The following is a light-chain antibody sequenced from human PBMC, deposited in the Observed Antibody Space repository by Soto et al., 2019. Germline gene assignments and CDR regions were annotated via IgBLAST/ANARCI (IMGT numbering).Light chain of an antibody. CDR2: DIS. J-gene: IGLJ3*02. V-gene: IGLV7-46*01. Sequence: QAVVTQEPSLTVSPGGTVTLTCETSTGAVTSGHYVYWFQQKPGQAPRTLIYDISNRHSWTPARFSASLLGGRAALTLSGAQPEEEAEYFCFLSSSGSGGVFGGGTKLTVL. CDR3: FLSSSGSGGV. CDR1: TGAVTSGHY.